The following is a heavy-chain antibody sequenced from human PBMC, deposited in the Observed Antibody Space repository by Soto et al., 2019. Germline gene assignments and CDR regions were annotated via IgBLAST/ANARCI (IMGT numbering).Heavy chain of an antibody. Sequence: GGSLRLSCAASGFTFSSYAMSWVRQAPGKGLEWVSAISGSGGSTYYADSVKGRFTISRDNSKNMLYLQMNSLRAEDTAVYYCTKGYCSRTSCYFDWYYNMDVWGQGTTVTVSS. J-gene: IGHJ6*02. CDR1: GFTFSSYA. D-gene: IGHD2-2*01. V-gene: IGHV3-23*01. CDR3: TKGYCSRTSCYFDWYYNMDV. CDR2: ISGSGGST.